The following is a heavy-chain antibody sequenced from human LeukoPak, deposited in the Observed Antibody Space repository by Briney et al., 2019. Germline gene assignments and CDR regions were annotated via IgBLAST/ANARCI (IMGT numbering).Heavy chain of an antibody. J-gene: IGHJ6*02. Sequence: ASVKVSCKASRYTFTSYDINWVRQATGQGLEWMGWMNPNSGNTGYAQKFQGRVTMTRNTSISTAYMELSSLRSEDTAVYYCARVRKSSSWYGGHYYYGMDVWGQGTTVTVSS. D-gene: IGHD6-13*01. V-gene: IGHV1-8*01. CDR1: RYTFTSYD. CDR2: MNPNSGNT. CDR3: ARVRKSSSWYGGHYYYGMDV.